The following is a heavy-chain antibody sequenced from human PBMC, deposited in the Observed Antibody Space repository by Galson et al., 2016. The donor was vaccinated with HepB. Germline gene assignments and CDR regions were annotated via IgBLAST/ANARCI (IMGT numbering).Heavy chain of an antibody. J-gene: IGHJ4*02. D-gene: IGHD1-26*01. V-gene: IGHV1-3*04. CDR1: GYTFTSSA. CDR3: AREGLGSFFSKGFDY. Sequence: SVKVSCKASGYTFTSSAMHWVRQAPGQRLEWMGWINTGNGNTKYSQNFQGRVTITRDTSASTAYMELSSLRSEDTAVYYCAREGLGSFFSKGFDYWGQGTLVTVSS. CDR2: INTGNGNT.